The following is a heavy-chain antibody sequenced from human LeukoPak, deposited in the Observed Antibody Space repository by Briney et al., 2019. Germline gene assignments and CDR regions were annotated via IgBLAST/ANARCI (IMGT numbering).Heavy chain of an antibody. CDR1: GYTFTSYD. CDR3: ARGGHTTYYDFWSGSPGAFDI. J-gene: IGHJ3*02. V-gene: IGHV1-8*01. Sequence: ASVKVSCKASGYTFTSYDINWVRQATGQGLEWMGWMNPNSGNTGYAQKFQGRVTMTRNTSISTAYMELSSLRSEDTAVYYCARGGHTTYYDFWSGSPGAFDIWGQGTMVTVSS. CDR2: MNPNSGNT. D-gene: IGHD3-3*01.